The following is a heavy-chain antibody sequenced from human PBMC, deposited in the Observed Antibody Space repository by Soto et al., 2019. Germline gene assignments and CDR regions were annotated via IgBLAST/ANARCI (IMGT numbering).Heavy chain of an antibody. Sequence: EVQLVESGGGLVKPGGSLRLSCAASGFTFSSYSMNWVRQAPGKGLEWVSSISSSSSYIYYGDSVEGRFTISRDNDKNSLYLQMNRLRAEATAVYYCARGLPDGSGQYCDYWGQGTLVTVSS. J-gene: IGHJ4*02. CDR3: ARGLPDGSGQYCDY. V-gene: IGHV3-21*01. D-gene: IGHD3-10*01. CDR1: GFTFSSYS. CDR2: ISSSSSYI.